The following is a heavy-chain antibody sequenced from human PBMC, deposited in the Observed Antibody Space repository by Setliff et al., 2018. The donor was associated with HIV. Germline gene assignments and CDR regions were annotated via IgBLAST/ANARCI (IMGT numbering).Heavy chain of an antibody. V-gene: IGHV3-30-3*01. CDR2: IGYDGSKE. CDR1: GFAFSGHQ. J-gene: IGHJ4*02. Sequence: PGGSLRLSCAASGFAFSGHQMSWVRQAPGKGLEGVAVIGYDGSKEYYADSVKGRFTISRDNAKNSLYLQMNSLRAADTAMYYCARDWRHGYDLNFDYWGQGTLVTVSS. D-gene: IGHD5-12*01. CDR3: ARDWRHGYDLNFDY.